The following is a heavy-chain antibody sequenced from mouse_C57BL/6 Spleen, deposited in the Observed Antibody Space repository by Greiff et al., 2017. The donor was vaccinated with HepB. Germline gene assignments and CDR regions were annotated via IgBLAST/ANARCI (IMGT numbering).Heavy chain of an antibody. CDR3: TRSGDGRVTGFDV. J-gene: IGHJ1*03. CDR1: GYTFTDYE. D-gene: IGHD2-3*01. Sequence: QVQLKESGAELVRPGASVTLSCKASGYTFTDYEMHWVMQTPVHGLEWIGAIDPETGGTAYNQKFKGKAILTADKSSSTAYMELRSLTSEDSAVYYCTRSGDGRVTGFDVWGTGTTVTVSS. CDR2: IDPETGGT. V-gene: IGHV1-15*01.